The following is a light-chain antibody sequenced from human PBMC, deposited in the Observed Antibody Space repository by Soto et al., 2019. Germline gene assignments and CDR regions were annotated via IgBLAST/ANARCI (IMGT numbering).Light chain of an antibody. CDR2: GAS. CDR1: QSVSSSY. Sequence: EIVLTQSPGTLSFSPGERATLSCRASQSVSSSYLAWYQQKPGQAPRLLIYGASSRATGIPDRFSGSGSGTDFTLTISRLEPEDFAVYYCQQYGSSITFGQGTRLEIK. J-gene: IGKJ5*01. V-gene: IGKV3-20*01. CDR3: QQYGSSIT.